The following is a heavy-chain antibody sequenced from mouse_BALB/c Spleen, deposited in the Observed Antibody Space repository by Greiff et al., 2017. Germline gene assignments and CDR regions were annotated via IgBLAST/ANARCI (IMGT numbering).Heavy chain of an antibody. D-gene: IGHD2-3*01. CDR2: ISSGGSYT. CDR3: ARYPINDGYHAWFAY. V-gene: IGHV5-6*01. Sequence: EVQLVESGADLVKPGGSLKLSCAASGFTFSSYGMSWVRQTPDKRLEWVATISSGGSYTDYPDSVKGRFTISRDNAKNTLYLQMSSLKSEDTAMYYSARYPINDGYHAWFAYWGQGTLVTVSA. CDR1: GFTFSSYG. J-gene: IGHJ3*01.